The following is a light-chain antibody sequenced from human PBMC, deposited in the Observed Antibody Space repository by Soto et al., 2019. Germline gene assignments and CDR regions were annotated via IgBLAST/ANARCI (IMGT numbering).Light chain of an antibody. V-gene: IGKV3-20*01. CDR3: QQYGSSTWT. CDR1: QSVSSSY. Sequence: EIALSLSPGTRSFSPGERATLCCRASQSVSSSYLAWYQKKPGQAPRLLIYGASSRATGIPDRFSGSGSGADFTLTISRLEPEDFAVYYCQQYGSSTWTFGQGTKVDI. CDR2: GAS. J-gene: IGKJ1*01.